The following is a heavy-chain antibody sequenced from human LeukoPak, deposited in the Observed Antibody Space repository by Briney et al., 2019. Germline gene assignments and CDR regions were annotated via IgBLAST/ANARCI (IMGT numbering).Heavy chain of an antibody. D-gene: IGHD2-2*01. CDR3: ARHPSRYCSSTSCYLYYFDY. J-gene: IGHJ4*02. CDR1: GYSFTSNW. V-gene: IGHV5-51*01. CDR2: IYPGDSDT. Sequence: GESLKISCKGSGYSFTSNWIGWVRQVPGKGLEWMGIIYPGDSDTRYSPSFQGQVTISADKSISTAYLQLSSLKASDTAMYYCARHPSRYCSSTSCYLYYFDYWGQGTLVTVSS.